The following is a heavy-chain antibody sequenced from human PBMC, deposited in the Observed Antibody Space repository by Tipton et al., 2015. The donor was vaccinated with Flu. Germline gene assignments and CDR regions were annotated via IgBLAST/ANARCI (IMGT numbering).Heavy chain of an antibody. CDR2: INHSGST. V-gene: IGHV4-34*01. CDR3: ARGPESIVGATGGWFDP. J-gene: IGHJ5*02. D-gene: IGHD1-26*01. Sequence: TPSLTCAVYGGSFSGYYWSWIRQPPGKGLEWIGEINHSGSTNYNPSLKSRVTISVDTSKNQFSLKLSSVTAADTAVYYCARGPESIVGATGGWFDPWGQGTLVTVSS. CDR1: GGSFSGYY.